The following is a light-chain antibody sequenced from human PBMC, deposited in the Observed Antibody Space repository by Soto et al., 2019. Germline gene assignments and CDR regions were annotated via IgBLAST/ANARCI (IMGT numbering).Light chain of an antibody. Sequence: EIRVTMSPAFVSASVGDRVTIPCRASHDISSYLAWYQQTPGKAPKLLIYGASTLQSGVPSRFSGSGSGTEFTLSISSPARRDFTPFRSPDSNCLPLTFGGGTKVDI. V-gene: IGKV1-9*01. CDR3: PDSNCLPLT. CDR2: GAS. CDR1: HDISSY. J-gene: IGKJ4*01.